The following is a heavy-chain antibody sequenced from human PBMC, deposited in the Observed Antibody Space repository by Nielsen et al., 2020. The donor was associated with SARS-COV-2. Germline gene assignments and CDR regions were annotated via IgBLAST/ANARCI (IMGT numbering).Heavy chain of an antibody. J-gene: IGHJ4*02. V-gene: IGHV4-4*02. Sequence: GSLRLSCAVSGGSISSSNWWSWVRQPPGKGLEWIGEIYHSGSTNYNPSLKSRVTISVDKSKNQLSLKLSSVTAADTAVYYCARDPGTTADYYFDYWGQGTLVTVSS. D-gene: IGHD1-7*01. CDR2: IYHSGST. CDR1: GGSISSSNW. CDR3: ARDPGTTADYYFDY.